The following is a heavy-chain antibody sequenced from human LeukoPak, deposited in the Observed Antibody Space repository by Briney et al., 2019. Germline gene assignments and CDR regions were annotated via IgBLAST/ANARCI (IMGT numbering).Heavy chain of an antibody. V-gene: IGHV1-2*02. CDR3: ARNFSPFYLPAPGYETYYYGMDV. Sequence: ASVKVSCKASGYTFTGYYMHWVRQAPGQGLEWMGWINPNSGGTNYAQKFQGRVTMTRDTSISTAYMELSRLRSDDTAVYYCARNFSPFYLPAPGYETYYYGMDVWGKGTTVTVSS. CDR2: INPNSGGT. CDR1: GYTFTGYY. J-gene: IGHJ6*04. D-gene: IGHD3-3*01.